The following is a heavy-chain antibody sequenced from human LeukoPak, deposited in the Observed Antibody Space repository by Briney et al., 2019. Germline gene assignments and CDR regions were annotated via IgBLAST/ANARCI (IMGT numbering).Heavy chain of an antibody. CDR1: GGTFSSYA. J-gene: IGHJ4*02. CDR3: ATIIAAAGTVDY. Sequence: GASVKVSCKASGGTFSSYAISWVRQAPGQGLEWMGGFDPEDGETIYAQKFQGRVTMTEDTSTDTAYMELSSLRSEDTAVYYCATIIAAAGTVDYWGQGTLVTVSS. D-gene: IGHD6-13*01. V-gene: IGHV1-24*01. CDR2: FDPEDGET.